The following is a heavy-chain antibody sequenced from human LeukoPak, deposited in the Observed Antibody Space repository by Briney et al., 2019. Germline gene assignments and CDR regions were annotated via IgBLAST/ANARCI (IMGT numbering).Heavy chain of an antibody. Sequence: GASVTVSCKASGGTFSSYAISWVRQAPGQGLEWMGGVIPIFGTANYAQKFQGRVTITADESTSTAYMELSSLRSEDTAVYYCARDLRGSGSFYFDYWGQGTLVTVSS. CDR2: VIPIFGTA. J-gene: IGHJ4*02. D-gene: IGHD1-26*01. V-gene: IGHV1-69*13. CDR3: ARDLRGSGSFYFDY. CDR1: GGTFSSYA.